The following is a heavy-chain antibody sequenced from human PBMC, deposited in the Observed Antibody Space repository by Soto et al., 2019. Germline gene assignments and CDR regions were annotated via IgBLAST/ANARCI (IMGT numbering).Heavy chain of an antibody. V-gene: IGHV3-23*01. CDR2: ISGSGGST. D-gene: IGHD6-19*01. Sequence: GGSLRLSCAASGFTFSSYAMSWVRQAPGKGLEWVSAISGSGGSTYYADSVKGRFTISRDNSKNTLYLQMNSLRAEDTAVYYCAKTLSSGWYDKYYFDYWGQGTLVTVSS. J-gene: IGHJ4*02. CDR3: AKTLSSGWYDKYYFDY. CDR1: GFTFSSYA.